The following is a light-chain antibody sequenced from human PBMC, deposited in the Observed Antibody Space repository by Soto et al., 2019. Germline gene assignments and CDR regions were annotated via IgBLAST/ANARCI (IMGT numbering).Light chain of an antibody. J-gene: IGKJ5*01. CDR1: QSVSSSY. Sequence: EIVLTHSPGTLALSPCERATLSSSASQSVSSSYLAWYQQKPGQSPRLLIYDASNRATGIPARFSGSGSGTDFTLTISSLEPEDFAIYYCQQRNYWPITFGQGTRLEIK. V-gene: IGKV3-11*01. CDR2: DAS. CDR3: QQRNYWPIT.